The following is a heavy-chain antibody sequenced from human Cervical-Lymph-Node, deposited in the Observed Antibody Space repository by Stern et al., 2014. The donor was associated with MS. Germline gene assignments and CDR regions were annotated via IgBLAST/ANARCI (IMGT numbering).Heavy chain of an antibody. V-gene: IGHV4-38-2*02. CDR2: IYNSGST. Sequence: QVQLQESGPGLVKPSETLSLTCTVSSYSISSGYYWGWIRQPPGKGLEWIGTIYNSGSTYYNPSLKSRVTISVDTSKNQFSLQLISVTAADTAMYYCAREEQQLVHGNWFDPWGQGTLVTVSS. CDR1: SYSISSGYY. CDR3: AREEQQLVHGNWFDP. J-gene: IGHJ5*02. D-gene: IGHD6-13*01.